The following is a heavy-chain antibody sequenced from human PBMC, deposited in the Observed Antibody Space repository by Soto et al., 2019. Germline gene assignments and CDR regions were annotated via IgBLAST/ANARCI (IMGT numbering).Heavy chain of an antibody. J-gene: IGHJ4*02. CDR3: ARCPGEKCARNTIFGVVGEGFDY. V-gene: IGHV3-23*01. D-gene: IGHD3-3*01. CDR2: ISDGGGST. Sequence: EVQLLESGGGLVQPGGSLRLSCAASGFTFNNFAMSWVRQAPGKGLEWVSSISDGGGSTYYGDSVEGRFTISRDNSKNTLYLQMNSLRAEDTAVYYCARCPGEKCARNTIFGVVGEGFDYWGQGTLVTVSS. CDR1: GFTFNNFA.